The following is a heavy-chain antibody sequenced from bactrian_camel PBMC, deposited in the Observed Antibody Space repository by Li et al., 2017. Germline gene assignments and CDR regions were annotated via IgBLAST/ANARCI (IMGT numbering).Heavy chain of an antibody. Sequence: VQLVESGGGSAQAGGSLRLTCVVAEFSKNTKCMGWFRQVPGKEREGVAGIYTEGGTPYYVDSVKGRFTISQYTAKNTVYLQMDSLKAADTAMYYCAADLGDGGGGGWCDEYNYWGQGTQVTVS. CDR1: EFSKNTKC. J-gene: IGHJ4*01. V-gene: IGHV3S40*01. CDR3: AADLGDGGGGGWCDEYNY. D-gene: IGHD3*01. CDR2: IYTEGGTP.